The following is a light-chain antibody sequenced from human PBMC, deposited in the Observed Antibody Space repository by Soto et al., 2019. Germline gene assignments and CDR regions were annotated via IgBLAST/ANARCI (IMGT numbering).Light chain of an antibody. CDR2: AAS. V-gene: IGKV1-9*01. Sequence: DIQLTQSPSSLSASVGDRVTITCRANQGISSYLAWYQQKPGKAPKLLIYAASTLQSGVPSRFSGSGSGTEFTLTISSLQPEDFATYYCQQLNSYPLTFGGGTKVEIK. J-gene: IGKJ4*01. CDR1: QGISSY. CDR3: QQLNSYPLT.